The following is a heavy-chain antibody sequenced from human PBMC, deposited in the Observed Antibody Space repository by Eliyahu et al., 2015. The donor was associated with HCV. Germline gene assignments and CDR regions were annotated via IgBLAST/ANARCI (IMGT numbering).Heavy chain of an antibody. J-gene: IGHJ6*02. V-gene: IGHV1-69*01. CDR3: ARVGYSSGWNYFYYYYGMDV. CDR1: GGTFSSYA. D-gene: IGHD6-19*01. Sequence: QVQLVQSGAEVKKPGSSVKVSCXASGGTFSSYAXSWVRQAPGQGLEWMGGIIPIFGTANYAQKFQGRVTITADESTSTAYMELSSLRSEDTAVYYCARVGYSSGWNYFYYYYGMDVWGQGTTVTVSS. CDR2: IIPIFGTA.